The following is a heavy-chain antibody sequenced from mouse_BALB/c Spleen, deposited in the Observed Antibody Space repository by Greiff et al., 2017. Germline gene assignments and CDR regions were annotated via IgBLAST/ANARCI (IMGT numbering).Heavy chain of an antibody. CDR3: ARHGKVRRGVVRDFDY. D-gene: IGHD2-14*01. Sequence: EVQLMESGGGLVKPGGSLKLSCAASGFAFSSYDMSWVRQTPEKRLEWVAYISSGGGSTYYPDTVKGRFTISRDNAKNPLYLQMSSLKSEDTAMYYGARHGKVRRGVVRDFDYGGQGTTLTVAA. CDR2: ISSGGGST. V-gene: IGHV5-12-1*01. CDR1: GFAFSSYD. J-gene: IGHJ2*01.